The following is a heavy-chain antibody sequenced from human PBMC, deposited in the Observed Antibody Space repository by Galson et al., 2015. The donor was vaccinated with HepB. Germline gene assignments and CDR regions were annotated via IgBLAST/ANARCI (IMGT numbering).Heavy chain of an antibody. CDR3: AKDHQARSTWFGTFDY. CDR2: ISGGGGST. D-gene: IGHD3-10*01. V-gene: IGHV3-23*01. CDR1: GFTFSSYA. J-gene: IGHJ4*02. Sequence: SLRLSCAASGFTFSSYAMSWVRQAPGKGLEWVSAISGGGGSTYYADSVKGRFTISRDNSKNTLYLQMNSLRAEDTAVYYCAKDHQARSTWFGTFDYWGQGTLVTVSS.